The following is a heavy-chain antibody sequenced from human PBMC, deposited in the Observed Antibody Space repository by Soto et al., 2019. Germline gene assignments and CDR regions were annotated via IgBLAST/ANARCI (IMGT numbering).Heavy chain of an antibody. CDR3: ARTTFYSSGWYGFDP. CDR1: GYSFTSYW. CDR2: IYPGDSDT. V-gene: IGHV5-51*01. J-gene: IGHJ5*02. Sequence: GESLKISCKGSGYSFTSYWIGWVRQMPGKGLEWMGIIYPGDSDTRYSPSFQGQVAISADKSISTAYLQWSSLKASDTAMYYCARTTFYSSGWYGFDPWGQGTLVTVSS. D-gene: IGHD6-19*01.